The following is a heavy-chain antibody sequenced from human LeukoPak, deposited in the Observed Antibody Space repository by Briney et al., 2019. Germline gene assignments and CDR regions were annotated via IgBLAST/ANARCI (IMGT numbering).Heavy chain of an antibody. CDR1: GFTFSSYA. J-gene: IGHJ4*02. D-gene: IGHD3-22*01. CDR2: ISYDGSNK. V-gene: IGHV3-30-3*01. Sequence: GRSLRLSCAASGFTFSSYAMHWVRQAPGKGLEWVAVISYDGSNKYYADSVKGRFTISRDNSKNTLYVQMNSLRAEDTAVYYCARDGDSSGYYEDWGQGTLVTVSS. CDR3: ARDGDSSGYYED.